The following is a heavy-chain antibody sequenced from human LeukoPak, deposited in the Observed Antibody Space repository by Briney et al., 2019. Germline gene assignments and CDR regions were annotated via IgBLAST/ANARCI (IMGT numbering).Heavy chain of an antibody. J-gene: IGHJ5*02. CDR1: GYTFTGYY. CDR3: ARNPLGYCSSTSCYEGDWFDP. D-gene: IGHD2-2*03. CDR2: INPNSGGT. Sequence: GASVKVSCKASGYTFTGYYMHWVRQAPGQWLEWMGWINPNSGGTNYAQKFQGRVTMTRDTSISTAYMELSRLRSDDTAVYYCARNPLGYCSSTSCYEGDWFDPWGQGTLVTVSS. V-gene: IGHV1-2*02.